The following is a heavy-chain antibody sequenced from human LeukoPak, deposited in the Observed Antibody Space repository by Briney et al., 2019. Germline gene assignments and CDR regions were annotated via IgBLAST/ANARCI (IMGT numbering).Heavy chain of an antibody. CDR1: GGSISSDY. D-gene: IGHD2-21*02. CDR2: LSLGEVA. Sequence: SETLSLTCTISGGSISSDYWSWIRQPPGKGLEWIGYLSLGEVAFYNPSLESRLTTSADTSKNQFSLNLTSVTAADTAMYYCVRVSTASGGAFDVWGQGTMITVSS. V-gene: IGHV4-59*13. CDR3: VRVSTASGGAFDV. J-gene: IGHJ3*01.